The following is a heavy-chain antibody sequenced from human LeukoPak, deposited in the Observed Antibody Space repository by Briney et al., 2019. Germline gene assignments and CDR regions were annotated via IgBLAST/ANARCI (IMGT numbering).Heavy chain of an antibody. V-gene: IGHV3-21*04. J-gene: IGHJ4*02. CDR3: ARDRTGQGNWNDDEGGPDY. D-gene: IGHD1-1*01. CDR2: ISSSSSYI. CDR1: GFTFSSYS. Sequence: GGSLRLSCAASGFTFSSYSMNWVRQAPGKGLEWVSSISSSSSYIYYADSVKGRFTISRDNAKNSLYLQMNSLRAEDTAVYYCARDRTGQGNWNDDEGGPDYWGQGTLVTVSS.